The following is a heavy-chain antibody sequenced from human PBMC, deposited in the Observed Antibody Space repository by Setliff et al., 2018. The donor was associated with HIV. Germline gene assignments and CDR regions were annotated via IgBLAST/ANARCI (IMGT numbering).Heavy chain of an antibody. D-gene: IGHD3-10*01. Sequence: GGSLRLSCVVSGFSFDDYGMSWVRQAPGKGLEWVSLISGSAISTHSVDSVKGRFTISRDNSKNMLYLQMNSLRADDTAIYYCAKQQKSMGPYDSVDIWGQGTMVTVSS. V-gene: IGHV3-23*01. CDR2: ISGSAIST. CDR3: AKQQKSMGPYDSVDI. CDR1: GFSFDDYG. J-gene: IGHJ3*02.